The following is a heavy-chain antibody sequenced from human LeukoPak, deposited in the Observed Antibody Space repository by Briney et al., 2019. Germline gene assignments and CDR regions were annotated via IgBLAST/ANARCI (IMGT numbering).Heavy chain of an antibody. J-gene: IGHJ5*02. CDR3: ARSLENSSGWYGDNWFDP. D-gene: IGHD6-19*01. Sequence: SETLSLTCTVSGGSISSSFYHWGWIRQPPGKGLEWIGSIYYSGNTYYNPSLKSRVTISVDTSKNRFSLRLTSVTAADTAVYYCARSLENSSGWYGDNWFDPWGQGTLVTVSS. V-gene: IGHV4-39*01. CDR2: IYYSGNT. CDR1: GGSISSSFYH.